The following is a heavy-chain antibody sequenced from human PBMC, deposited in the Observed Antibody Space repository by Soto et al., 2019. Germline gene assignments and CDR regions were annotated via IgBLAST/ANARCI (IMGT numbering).Heavy chain of an antibody. CDR2: VYYTGST. V-gene: IGHV4-59*01. CDR1: GGSISGSY. J-gene: IGHJ4*02. D-gene: IGHD6-19*01. CDR3: ARSVAVPGAHIDY. Sequence: QVQLQESGPGLVKPSETLSLTCSVSGGSISGSYWSWIRQSPGKGLEWLGYVYYTGSTNYSPSLRSRVSISVDTSKNEFSLRLSSVTAADEAVYFCARSVAVPGAHIDYWGQGTQVTVSS.